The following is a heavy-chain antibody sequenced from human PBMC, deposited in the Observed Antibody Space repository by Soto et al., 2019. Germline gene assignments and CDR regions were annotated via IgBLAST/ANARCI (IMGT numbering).Heavy chain of an antibody. V-gene: IGHV3-30*18. CDR3: AKDRSGISGLDY. CDR1: GFTFSSYD. J-gene: IGHJ4*02. Sequence: QVQLVASGGGVVQPGRSLRLSCAASGFTFSSYDMHWVRQAPGKGLEWVAIISYDGSSKYYTDSVKGRFTISRDNSKNTLYLQMNSLRAEDTAVYYCAKDRSGISGLDYWGQRTLVTVYS. D-gene: IGHD2-15*01. CDR2: ISYDGSSK.